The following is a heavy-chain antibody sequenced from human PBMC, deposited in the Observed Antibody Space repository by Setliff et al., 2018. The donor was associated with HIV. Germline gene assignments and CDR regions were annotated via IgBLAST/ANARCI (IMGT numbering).Heavy chain of an antibody. D-gene: IGHD4-17*01. Sequence: ASVKVSCKASGFIFTNYGIHWVRQAPGHSLEWMGFINSGTGNTIYSQKFQGRVTFSRDTSASTAYMELSSLRSEDTAVYYCANSVTDASYWYFIHWCRGSPVTV. V-gene: IGHV1-3*01. J-gene: IGHJ2*01. CDR2: INSGTGNT. CDR1: GFIFTNYG. CDR3: ANSVTDASYWYFIH.